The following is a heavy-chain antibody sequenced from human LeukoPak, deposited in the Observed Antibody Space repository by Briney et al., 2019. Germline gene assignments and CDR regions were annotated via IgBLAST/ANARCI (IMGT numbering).Heavy chain of an antibody. CDR2: INHSGST. V-gene: IGHV4-34*01. CDR1: GGSLSGYY. D-gene: IGHD3-16*02. J-gene: IGHJ4*02. Sequence: SETLSLTCAVYGGSLSGYYWSWIRQPPGKGLEWVGEINHSGSTNYNPSLKSRVTISVDTSKNQFSLKLSSVTAADTAVYYCARGLYDYVWGSYRYPFDYWGQGTLVTVSS. CDR3: ARGLYDYVWGSYRYPFDY.